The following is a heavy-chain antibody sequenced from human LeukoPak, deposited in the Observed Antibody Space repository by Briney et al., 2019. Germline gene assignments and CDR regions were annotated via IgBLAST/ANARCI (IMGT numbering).Heavy chain of an antibody. CDR1: GYSFTSYW. Sequence: AAESMKISCKGSGYSFTSYWIGWVRQMPGKGLEWMGIIYPGDSDTRYSPSFQGQVTISADKSISTAYLQWSSLTASDTAMYYCVGNWNLGWFDPWGQGTLVTVSS. CDR3: VGNWNLGWFDP. CDR2: IYPGDSDT. D-gene: IGHD1-7*01. V-gene: IGHV5-51*01. J-gene: IGHJ5*02.